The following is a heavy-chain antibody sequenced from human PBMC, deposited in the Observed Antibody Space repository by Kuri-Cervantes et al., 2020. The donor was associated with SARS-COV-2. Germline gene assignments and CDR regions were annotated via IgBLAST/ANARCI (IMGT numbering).Heavy chain of an antibody. D-gene: IGHD3-22*01. J-gene: IGHJ4*02. Sequence: GGSLRLSCAASGFTFSSYGMHWVRQAPGEGLEWVALISHDGNNKYYVDSVKGRFTISRDNSKNTLYLQMNSLRAEDTAVYYCATRNYYDSSPFDYWGQGTLVTVSS. CDR3: ATRNYYDSSPFDY. CDR2: ISHDGNNK. CDR1: GFTFSSYG. V-gene: IGHV3-30*03.